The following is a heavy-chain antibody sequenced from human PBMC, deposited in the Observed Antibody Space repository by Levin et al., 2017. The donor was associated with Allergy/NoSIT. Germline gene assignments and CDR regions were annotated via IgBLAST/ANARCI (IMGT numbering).Heavy chain of an antibody. CDR2: IRSKAYGGTT. V-gene: IGHV3-49*05. CDR3: SRGLFKALVRGLTGDY. D-gene: IGHD3-10*01. J-gene: IGHJ4*02. Sequence: KPGGSLRLSCSASGFTFGDYAVSWFRQAPGEGLEWLGFIRSKAYGGTTQYAASVKGRFTLSRDDSKTIAYLQMNSLKTDDTALYYCSRGLFKALVRGLTGDYWGQGTLVTVSS. CDR1: GFTFGDYA.